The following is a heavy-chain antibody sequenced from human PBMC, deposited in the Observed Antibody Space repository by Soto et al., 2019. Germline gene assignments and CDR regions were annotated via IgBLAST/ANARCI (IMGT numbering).Heavy chain of an antibody. V-gene: IGHV3-74*03. Sequence: GGSLRLSCAASGLTFRSYWMHWVRQAPGKGLVWVSRINTDGSVAMYVDSVKGRFTISRDNAKNSLYLQMNSLRAEDTAVYYCARDRDRYYDSSGHNDYWGQGTLVTVSS. D-gene: IGHD3-22*01. CDR2: INTDGSVA. J-gene: IGHJ4*02. CDR1: GLTFRSYW. CDR3: ARDRDRYYDSSGHNDY.